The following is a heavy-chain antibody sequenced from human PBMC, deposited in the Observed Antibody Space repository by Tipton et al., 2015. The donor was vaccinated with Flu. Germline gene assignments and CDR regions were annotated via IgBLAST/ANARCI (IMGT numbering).Heavy chain of an antibody. CDR3: ARQGRTVRDAFDI. V-gene: IGHV4-59*08. CDR1: GDSISSYY. J-gene: IGHJ3*02. CDR2: IYSSGST. Sequence: TLSLTCTVSGDSISSYYWSWIRQPPGKRLEWIGYIYSSGSTNYNPSLKSRVTISPDTSKNQFSLRLTSVTAADTAVYYCARQGRTVRDAFDIWGQGTMVTVSS.